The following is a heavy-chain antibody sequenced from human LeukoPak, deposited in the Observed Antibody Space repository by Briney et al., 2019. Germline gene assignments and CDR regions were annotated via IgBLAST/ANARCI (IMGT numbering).Heavy chain of an antibody. J-gene: IGHJ4*02. D-gene: IGHD3-9*01. CDR3: VPTNFDWLPLYYFDY. CDR2: ISSSSSYI. CDR1: GFTFSKYS. V-gene: IGHV3-21*01. Sequence: GGSLRLSCAASGFTFSKYSMNWVRQAPGKGLEWVSSISSSSSYIYYADSVKGRFTISRDNAKNSLYLQMNSLRAEDTAVYYCVPTNFDWLPLYYFDYWGQGTLVTVSS.